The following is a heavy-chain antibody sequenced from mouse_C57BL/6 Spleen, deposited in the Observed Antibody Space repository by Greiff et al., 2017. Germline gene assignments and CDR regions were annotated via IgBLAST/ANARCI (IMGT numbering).Heavy chain of an antibody. J-gene: IGHJ4*01. CDR1: GYTFTTYP. D-gene: IGHD3-2*02. Sequence: QVHVKQSGAELVKPGASVKMSCKASGYTFTTYPIEWMKQNHGKSLEWIGNFHPYNDDTKYNEKFKGKATLTVEKSSSTVYLELSRLTSDDSAVYYCARTQPLDSSGPGAMDYWGQGTSVTVSS. CDR3: ARTQPLDSSGPGAMDY. V-gene: IGHV1-47*01. CDR2: FHPYNDDT.